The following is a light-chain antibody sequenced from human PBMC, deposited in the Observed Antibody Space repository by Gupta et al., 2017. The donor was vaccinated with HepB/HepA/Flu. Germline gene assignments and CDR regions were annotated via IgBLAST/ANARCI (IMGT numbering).Light chain of an antibody. Sequence: DIVMTQSPDSLAVSLGERATINCKSSQSILYNSNNKNYLAWYQQKPGQPPKLLIYWASTRKYGVPDRFSGSGSGTDFTLTINNLQAEDVADYYCQQYYAFPRSFGQGTKLGLK. J-gene: IGKJ2*04. V-gene: IGKV4-1*01. CDR1: QSILYNSNNKNY. CDR3: QQYYAFPRS. CDR2: WAS.